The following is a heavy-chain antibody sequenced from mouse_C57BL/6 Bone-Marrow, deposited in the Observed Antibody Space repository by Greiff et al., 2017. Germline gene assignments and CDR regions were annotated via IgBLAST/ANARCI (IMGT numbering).Heavy chain of an antibody. V-gene: IGHV2-9-1*01. D-gene: IGHD2-4*01. Sequence: VHLVESGPGLVAPSQSLSITCTVSGFSLTSYAISWVRQPPGKGLEWLGVIWTGGGTNYNSALKSRLSISKDNSKSQVFLKMNSLQTDDTARYYCARIPSYDYDKDYYAMDYWGQGTSVTVSS. CDR1: GFSLTSYA. CDR2: IWTGGGT. J-gene: IGHJ4*01. CDR3: ARIPSYDYDKDYYAMDY.